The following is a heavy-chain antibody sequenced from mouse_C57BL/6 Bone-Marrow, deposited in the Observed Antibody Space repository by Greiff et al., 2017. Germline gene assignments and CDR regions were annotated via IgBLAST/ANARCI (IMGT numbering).Heavy chain of an antibody. CDR2: IHPNSGST. Sequence: QVQLQQPGAELVKPGASVKLSCKASGYTFTSYWMHWVKQRPGQGLEWIGMIHPNSGSTNYNEKLKSKATLSVDKSSSTAYMQLSSLTSEEAAVYYCARRGSYYGSSPYYFDYWGQGTTLTVSS. J-gene: IGHJ2*01. CDR1: GYTFTSYW. D-gene: IGHD1-1*01. V-gene: IGHV1-64*01. CDR3: ARRGSYYGSSPYYFDY.